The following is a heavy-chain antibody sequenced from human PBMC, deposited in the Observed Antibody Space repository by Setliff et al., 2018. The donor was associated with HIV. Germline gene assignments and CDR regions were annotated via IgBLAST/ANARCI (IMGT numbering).Heavy chain of an antibody. Sequence: PSETLSLTCDFSGSSITTTYFWAWIRLPPGKGLEWVGSHYHDGTSFYNPSLKSRVTVSLDTSKNQFSLKLQSVTAADTAVYYCARRAGNWCLNWFDPWGQGTQVTVSS. J-gene: IGHJ5*02. CDR3: ARRAGNWCLNWFDP. CDR1: GSSITTTYF. CDR2: HYHDGTS. D-gene: IGHD3-10*01. V-gene: IGHV4-38-2*01.